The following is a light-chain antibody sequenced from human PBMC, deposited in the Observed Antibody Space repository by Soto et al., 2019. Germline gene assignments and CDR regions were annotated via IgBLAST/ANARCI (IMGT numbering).Light chain of an antibody. CDR1: QSISTY. CDR3: QQYESFFPLT. CDR2: KAS. J-gene: IGKJ4*01. V-gene: IGKV1-5*03. Sequence: DIQMTQSPSTLSASVGDRVAITCRASQSISTYLAWYQQKPGKAPKLLIYKASNLESGVPSRFSGSGSGTDFTLTISSLQPDDFATYHCQQYESFFPLTFRGGTKVDIK.